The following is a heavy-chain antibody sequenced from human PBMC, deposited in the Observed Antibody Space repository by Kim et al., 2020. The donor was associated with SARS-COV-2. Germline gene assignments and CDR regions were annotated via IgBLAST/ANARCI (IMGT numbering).Heavy chain of an antibody. CDR3: ARLWTQWLANVGIDY. CDR1: GFTFSSYS. CDR2: ISSSSTI. D-gene: IGHD6-19*01. V-gene: IGHV3-48*02. J-gene: IGHJ4*02. Sequence: GGSLRLSCAASGFTFSSYSMNWVRQAPGKGLEWVSYISSSSTIYYADSVKGRFTISRDNAKNSLYLQMNSLRDEDTAVYYCARLWTQWLANVGIDYWGQGTLVTVSS.